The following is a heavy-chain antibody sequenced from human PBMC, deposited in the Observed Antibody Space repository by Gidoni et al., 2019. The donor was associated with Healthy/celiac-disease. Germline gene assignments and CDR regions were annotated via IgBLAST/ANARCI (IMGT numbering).Heavy chain of an antibody. CDR1: GFSLSTSGVG. Sequence: QITLKESGPTLVKPTQTLTLTCTFSGFSLSTSGVGVGWIRQPPGKALEWLALIYWDDDKRYSPSLKSRLTITKDTSKNQVVLTMTNMDPVDTATYYCAHTGDCSGGSCYSWHNWNDGGYYFDYWGQGTLVTVSS. CDR2: IYWDDDK. CDR3: AHTGDCSGGSCYSWHNWNDGGYYFDY. J-gene: IGHJ4*02. D-gene: IGHD2-15*01. V-gene: IGHV2-5*02.